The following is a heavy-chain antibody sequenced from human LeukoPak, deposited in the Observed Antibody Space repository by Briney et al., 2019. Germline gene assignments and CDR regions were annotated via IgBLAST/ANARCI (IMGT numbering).Heavy chain of an antibody. Sequence: SGPTLVNPTQTLTLTCSFSGFSLGTSGEAVGWIRQRPGEALEWLALIYWDDDKRYSPSLKSRLTVTKDTSKNQVVLTMTNMDPLDTATYFCAHSPPVAVVPATRYYFDSWGQGTLVTVSS. J-gene: IGHJ4*02. D-gene: IGHD2-15*01. V-gene: IGHV2-5*02. CDR3: AHSPPVAVVPATRYYFDS. CDR1: GFSLGTSGEA. CDR2: IYWDDDK.